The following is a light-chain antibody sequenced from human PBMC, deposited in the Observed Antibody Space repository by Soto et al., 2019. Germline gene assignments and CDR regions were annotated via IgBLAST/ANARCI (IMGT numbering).Light chain of an antibody. V-gene: IGLV2-11*01. J-gene: IGLJ2*01. CDR1: SSDVGGYNY. CDR2: DDT. Sequence: QSALTQPRSVSGSPGQSVTISCTGTSSDVGGYNYVSWYQHHPGKAPKLIIYDDTKRPSGVPHRFSGSKSGNTASLTISGLQTEDEGDYYCSSYAGSYTLVFGGGTKLTVL. CDR3: SSYAGSYTLV.